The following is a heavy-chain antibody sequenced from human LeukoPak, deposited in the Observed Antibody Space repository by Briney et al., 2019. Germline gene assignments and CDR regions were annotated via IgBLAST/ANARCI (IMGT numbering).Heavy chain of an antibody. CDR2: IYSGGST. D-gene: IGHD3-22*01. CDR3: ARGDDSGYYDYFDY. Sequence: GGSLRLSCAASGFTVTGNYMSWVRQAPGKGLEWVSVIYSGGSTFYADSVKGRFTISRDNSKNTLFLQMHSLRAEDTAMYYCARGDDSGYYDYFDYWGQGALVTVSS. V-gene: IGHV3-53*01. J-gene: IGHJ4*02. CDR1: GFTVTGNY.